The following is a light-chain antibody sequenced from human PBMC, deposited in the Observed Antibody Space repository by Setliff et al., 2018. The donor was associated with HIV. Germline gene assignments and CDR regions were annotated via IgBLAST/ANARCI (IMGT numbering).Light chain of an antibody. V-gene: IGLV1-44*01. CDR2: TNN. CDR3: AAWDDRLNGWV. CDR1: DSNIGTNT. Sequence: QSALSQPPSASGTPGQRVTISCPGRDSNIGTNTVNWYHQLPGAAPKLLIYTNNHRPSGVPDRFSGSKSGTSASLAISGLQSEDEAEYYCAAWDDRLNGWVFGGGTKVTVL. J-gene: IGLJ3*02.